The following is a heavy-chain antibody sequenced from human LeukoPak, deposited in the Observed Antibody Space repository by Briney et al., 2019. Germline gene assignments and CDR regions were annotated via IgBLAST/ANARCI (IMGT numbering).Heavy chain of an antibody. CDR1: GGTFSSYA. V-gene: IGHV1-69*04. CDR2: IIPILGIA. CDR3: ARDRQTYYYDSSGYYLDY. Sequence: ASVTVSCKASGGTFSSYAISWVRQAPGQGLEWMGRIIPILGIANYAQKFQGRVTITADKSTSTAYMELSSLRSEDTAVYYCARDRQTYYYDSSGYYLDYWGQGTLVTVSS. D-gene: IGHD3-22*01. J-gene: IGHJ4*02.